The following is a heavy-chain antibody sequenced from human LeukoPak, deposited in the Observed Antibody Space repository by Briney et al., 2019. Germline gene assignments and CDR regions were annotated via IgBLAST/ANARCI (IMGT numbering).Heavy chain of an antibody. CDR3: VRHTYDSSGYYYVGY. J-gene: IGHJ4*02. V-gene: IGHV4-59*08. D-gene: IGHD3-22*01. Sequence: SETLSLTCTVSGGSISGYYWSWIRQPPGKGLEWIGYIYYSGSTNYNPSLKSRVTISVDTSKNQFSLNLSSVTAADTAVYYCVRHTYDSSGYYYVGYWGQGTLVTVSS. CDR2: IYYSGST. CDR1: GGSISGYY.